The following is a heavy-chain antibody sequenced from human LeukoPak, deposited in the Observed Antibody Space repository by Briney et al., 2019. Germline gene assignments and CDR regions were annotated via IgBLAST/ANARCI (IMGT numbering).Heavy chain of an antibody. CDR1: GGSISSGGYY. Sequence: SETLSLTCTVSGGSISSGGYYWSWIRQHPGKGLEWIGYICYSGSTYYNPSLKSRVTISVDTSKNQFSLKLSSVTAADTAVYYCARGSGIVVVPAATLWGQGTLVTVSS. CDR2: ICYSGST. J-gene: IGHJ4*02. V-gene: IGHV4-31*03. CDR3: ARGSGIVVVPAATL. D-gene: IGHD2-2*01.